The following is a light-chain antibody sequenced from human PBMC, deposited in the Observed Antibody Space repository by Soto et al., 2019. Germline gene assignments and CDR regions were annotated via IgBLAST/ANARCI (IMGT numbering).Light chain of an antibody. Sequence: DIQMTQSPSTLSASAGDRVTITCRASQSISIWLAWYQQKPGRAPKLLINDASSLESGVPSRFTGSGSGTEFTLTISILQPDDFATYYCQQFQSFPITFGQGTRLEIK. V-gene: IGKV1-5*01. CDR2: DAS. J-gene: IGKJ5*01. CDR1: QSISIW. CDR3: QQFQSFPIT.